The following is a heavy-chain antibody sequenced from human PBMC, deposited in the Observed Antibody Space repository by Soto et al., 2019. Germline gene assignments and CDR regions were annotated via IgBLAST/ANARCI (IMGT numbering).Heavy chain of an antibody. CDR3: ARVQYGSGSVNQGAIDY. D-gene: IGHD3-10*01. J-gene: IGHJ4*02. V-gene: IGHV3-30-3*01. CDR1: GFTFSSYA. CDR2: ISYDGSNK. Sequence: GGSLRLSCAASGFTFSSYAMHWVRQAPGKGLEWVAVISYDGSNKYYADSVKGRFTISRDNSKNTLYLQMNSLRAEDTAVYYCARVQYGSGSVNQGAIDYWGQGTLVTVSS.